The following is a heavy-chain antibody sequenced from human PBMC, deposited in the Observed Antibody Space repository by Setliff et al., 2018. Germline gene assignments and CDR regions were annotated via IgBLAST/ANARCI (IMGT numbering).Heavy chain of an antibody. Sequence: SETLSLTCTVSGASVSSNIYYWSWIRQPPGRGLEWIGCIYNSGSAIYSPSLKSRVTISMDTSKNQFSLRVSSVTAADTAVYYCARSFSRREKFLLDYWGQGALVTVSS. CDR2: IYNSGSA. V-gene: IGHV4-61*01. J-gene: IGHJ4*02. CDR1: GASVSSNIYY. CDR3: ARSFSRREKFLLDY.